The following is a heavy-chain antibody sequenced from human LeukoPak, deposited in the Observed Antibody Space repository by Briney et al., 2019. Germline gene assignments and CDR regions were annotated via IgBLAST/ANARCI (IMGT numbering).Heavy chain of an antibody. CDR3: AKYSSGWLIDS. Sequence: SETLSLTCTVSSGSISTYYWTWARQPPGKGLEWIGYIYYSGSTNYNPSLKSRVTISIDTSKNQFSLKLSSVTAADTAVYYCAKYSSGWLIDSWGQGTLVTVSS. D-gene: IGHD6-19*01. CDR2: IYYSGST. CDR1: SGSISTYY. J-gene: IGHJ4*02. V-gene: IGHV4-59*01.